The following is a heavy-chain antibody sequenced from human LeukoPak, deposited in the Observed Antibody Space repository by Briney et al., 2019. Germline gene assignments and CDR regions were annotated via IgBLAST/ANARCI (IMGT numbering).Heavy chain of an antibody. CDR2: TNAGNGNT. V-gene: IGHV1-3*01. CDR3: AIDRPIYNDYGDYAHR. D-gene: IGHD4-17*01. J-gene: IGHJ5*02. Sequence: ASVKVSCKAAGYTFTSYAMHWVRQAPGQRLEWMGWTNAGNGNTKYSQKMRGRVTITKDTSASTAYMVLSSRRSEDTAVYYCAIDRPIYNDYGDYAHRWGQGTLVTVSS. CDR1: GYTFTSYA.